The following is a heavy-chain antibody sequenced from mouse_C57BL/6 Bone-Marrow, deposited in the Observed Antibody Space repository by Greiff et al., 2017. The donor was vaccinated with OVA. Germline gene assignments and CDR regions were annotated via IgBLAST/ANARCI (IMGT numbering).Heavy chain of an antibody. CDR2: SRNKANDYTT. D-gene: IGHD2-1*01. J-gene: IGHJ1*03. CDR3: ARDAGIGNERYFDV. Sequence: EVQGVESGGGLVQSGRSLRLSCATSGFTFSDFYMEWVRQAPGKGLEWIAASRNKANDYTTEYSASVKGRFIVSRDTSQSILYLQMNALRAEDTAIYYCARDAGIGNERYFDVWGTGTTGTVSS. CDR1: GFTFSDFY. V-gene: IGHV7-1*01.